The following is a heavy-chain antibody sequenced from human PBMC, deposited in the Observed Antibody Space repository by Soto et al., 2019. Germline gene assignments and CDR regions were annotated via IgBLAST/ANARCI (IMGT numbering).Heavy chain of an antibody. D-gene: IGHD1-7*01. CDR3: ARDSLTGNYFDP. J-gene: IGHJ5*02. Sequence: LSLTCAVYGGSFSGYYWSWIRQPPGKGLEWIGEINHSGSTNYNPSLKSRVTISVDTSKNQFSLKLSSVTAADTAVYYCARDSLTGNYFDPWGQGTLVTVSS. CDR2: INHSGST. V-gene: IGHV4-34*01. CDR1: GGSFSGYY.